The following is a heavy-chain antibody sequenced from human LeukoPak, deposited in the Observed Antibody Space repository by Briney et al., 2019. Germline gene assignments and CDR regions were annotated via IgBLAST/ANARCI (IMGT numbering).Heavy chain of an antibody. V-gene: IGHV4-59*01. Sequence: SETLSLTCTVSGGSISSYYWSWIRQPPGKGLEWIGYISYSGNTNYNPSLKSRVTISLDTSKNQFSLNLTSVIAADTAVYYCARDLAFMPYYYDSSGYYYAGRWIYAAFDIWGQGTMVTVSS. CDR1: GGSISSYY. CDR3: ARDLAFMPYYYDSSGYYYAGRWIYAAFDI. D-gene: IGHD3-22*01. CDR2: ISYSGNT. J-gene: IGHJ3*02.